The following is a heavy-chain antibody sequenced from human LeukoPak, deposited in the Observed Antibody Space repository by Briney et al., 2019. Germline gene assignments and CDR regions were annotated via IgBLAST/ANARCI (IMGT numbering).Heavy chain of an antibody. V-gene: IGHV1-46*01. CDR2: INPSGGDT. Sequence: ASVKVSWKASGYTFTRYYMHWVRQAPGQGLEWMGMINPSGGDTTYAQKLQGRVTMTRDTSTSTVYMELSSLRSEDTAVYYCARDADYCGGDCYSEYFQHWGQGTLVTVSS. J-gene: IGHJ1*01. CDR1: GYTFTRYY. D-gene: IGHD2-21*02. CDR3: ARDADYCGGDCYSEYFQH.